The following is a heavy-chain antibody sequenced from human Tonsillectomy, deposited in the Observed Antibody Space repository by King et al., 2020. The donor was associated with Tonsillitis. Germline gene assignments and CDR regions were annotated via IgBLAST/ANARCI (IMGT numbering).Heavy chain of an antibody. CDR3: TAGLGRTNGDS. D-gene: IGHD1-14*01. CDR1: GFTFNNAW. V-gene: IGHV3-15*01. J-gene: IGHJ5*01. Sequence: VQLVESGGGLVKPGESLTLSCAASGFTFNNAWMTWVRQAPGKGVEGVGRIYRESDGDGAPTAYGAPVKGRVTISRDDSKSTLYLQMNNLKAEDTAVYYCTAGLGRTNGDSWGQGTLVTVSS. CDR2: IYRESDGDGAPT.